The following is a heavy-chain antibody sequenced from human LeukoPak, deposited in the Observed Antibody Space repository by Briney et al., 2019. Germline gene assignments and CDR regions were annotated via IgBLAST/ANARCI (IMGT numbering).Heavy chain of an antibody. J-gene: IGHJ4*02. V-gene: IGHV4-61*02. Sequence: PSQTLSLTCTVSGGSISSGSYYWSWIRQPAGKGLEWIGRIYTSGSTEYNPSLKSRVSISVDTSKNQFSLKLISVTAADTAVYYCAKSLSGASEYWGQGTLVTVSS. CDR3: AKSLSGASEY. D-gene: IGHD4/OR15-4a*01. CDR1: GGSISSGSYY. CDR2: IYTSGST.